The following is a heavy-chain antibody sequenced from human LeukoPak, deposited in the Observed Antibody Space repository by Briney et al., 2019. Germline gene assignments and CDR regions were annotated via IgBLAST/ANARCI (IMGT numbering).Heavy chain of an antibody. CDR3: ARDSYSSGWSTNFDY. J-gene: IGHJ4*02. CDR1: GYTLTNYY. D-gene: IGHD6-19*01. Sequence: GASVKVSCKASGYTLTNYYIHWVRQAPGQGLEWMGKINPSGDRTTYAQILQGRVAMTRDTSTSTVYMELSSLRSGDTAIYYCARDSYSSGWSTNFDYWGRGTLVTVSS. V-gene: IGHV1-46*01. CDR2: INPSGDRT.